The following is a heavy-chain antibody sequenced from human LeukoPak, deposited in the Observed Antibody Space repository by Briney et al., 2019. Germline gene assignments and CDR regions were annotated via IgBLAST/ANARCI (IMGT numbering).Heavy chain of an antibody. J-gene: IGHJ4*02. CDR1: GYTFTGYY. CDR2: INPNSGGT. CDR3: AREVYYDSSGTPIGFDY. D-gene: IGHD3-22*01. V-gene: IGHV1-2*02. Sequence: ASVKVSCKASGYTFTGYYMHWVRQAPGQGLEWMGWINPNSGGTNYAQKFQGRVTMTRDTSISTAYMELSRLRPDDTAVYYCAREVYYDSSGTPIGFDYWGQGTLVTVSS.